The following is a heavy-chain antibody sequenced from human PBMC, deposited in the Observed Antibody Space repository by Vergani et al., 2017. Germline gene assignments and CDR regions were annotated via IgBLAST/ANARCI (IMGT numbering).Heavy chain of an antibody. J-gene: IGHJ4*02. Sequence: QVQLVQSGAEVKKPGASVKVSCKASGYTFTSYAMHWVRQAPGQRLEWMGWINTGNGNTKYSQKFQGRVTITRDTSASTAYMELSSLRSEDTAVYYCARDWERGSGWYPRFDYWGQGTLVTVSS. V-gene: IGHV1-3*04. CDR1: GYTFTSYA. CDR2: INTGNGNT. D-gene: IGHD6-19*01. CDR3: ARDWERGSGWYPRFDY.